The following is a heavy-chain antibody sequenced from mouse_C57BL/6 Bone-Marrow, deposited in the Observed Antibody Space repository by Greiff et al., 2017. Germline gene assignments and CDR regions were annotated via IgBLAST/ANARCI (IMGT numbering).Heavy chain of an antibody. CDR3: ARAGSRLDWYFDV. Sequence: VQLKESGPELVKPGASVKIPCKASGYTFTDYNMDWVKQSHGKSLEWIGDINPNNGGTIYNQKFKGKATLTVDKSSSTAYMELRSLTSEDTAVYYCARAGSRLDWYFDVWGTGTTVTVSS. CDR2: INPNNGGT. D-gene: IGHD1-1*01. V-gene: IGHV1-18*01. CDR1: GYTFTDYN. J-gene: IGHJ1*03.